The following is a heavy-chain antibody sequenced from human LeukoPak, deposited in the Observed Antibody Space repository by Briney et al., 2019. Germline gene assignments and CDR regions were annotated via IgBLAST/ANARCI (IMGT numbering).Heavy chain of an antibody. CDR1: GGSVSSGSYY. V-gene: IGHV4-61*01. D-gene: IGHD1-1*01. CDR3: ARGQIQLTH. Sequence: SETLSLTCTVSGGSVSSGSYYWSWIRQPPGKGLERIGYIYFTGTTNYNPSLKSRVSIPLDTSKNQFSLKLSSVTAADTAVYYCARGQIQLTHWGQGTLVTVSS. CDR2: IYFTGTT. J-gene: IGHJ4*02.